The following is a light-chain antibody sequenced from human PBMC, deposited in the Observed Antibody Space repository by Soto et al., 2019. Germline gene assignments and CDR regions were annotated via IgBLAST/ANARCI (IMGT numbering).Light chain of an antibody. J-gene: IGKJ5*01. V-gene: IGKV1-33*01. CDR1: QVISNY. Sequence: DIQMTQSPSSLSASVGDRVTITCQASQVISNYLNWYQQKPGKAPKLLIYDASNLETGVPSKFSESGSGTDFTFTISSLQPEDIATYYCQQYDNLPITFGQGTRLEIK. CDR3: QQYDNLPIT. CDR2: DAS.